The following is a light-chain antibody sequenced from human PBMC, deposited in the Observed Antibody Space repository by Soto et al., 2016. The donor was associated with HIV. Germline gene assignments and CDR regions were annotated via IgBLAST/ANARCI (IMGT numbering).Light chain of an antibody. J-gene: IGKJ2*01. CDR3: QQTYNMPVT. Sequence: DIQMTQSPSSLSASVGDRVTITCRASQSISTNLNWYHHKPGQAPKLLIYGASSLQSGVPSRFSGSGSGTDFILTISSLQPEDFAAYYCQQTYNMPVTFGQGTKLEI. CDR1: QSISTN. CDR2: GAS. V-gene: IGKV1-39*01.